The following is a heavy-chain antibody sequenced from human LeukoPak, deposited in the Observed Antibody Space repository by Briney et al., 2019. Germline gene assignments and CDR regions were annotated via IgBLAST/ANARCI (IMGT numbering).Heavy chain of an antibody. V-gene: IGHV4-59*08. CDR2: IYYSGST. Sequence: SETLSLTCTVSGGSISSYYWSWIRQPPGKGLEWIGYIYYSGSTKYSSSLKSRVTISVDTSKNQFSLKLSSVTAADTAVYYCARTAYGSGSYTDYWGQGTLVTVSS. J-gene: IGHJ4*02. CDR3: ARTAYGSGSYTDY. CDR1: GGSISSYY. D-gene: IGHD3-10*01.